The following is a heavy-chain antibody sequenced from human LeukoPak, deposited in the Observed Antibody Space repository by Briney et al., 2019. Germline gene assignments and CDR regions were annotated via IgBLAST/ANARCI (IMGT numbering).Heavy chain of an antibody. J-gene: IGHJ4*02. V-gene: IGHV3-7*03. CDR3: ARDQYDSWSRRGNFDS. D-gene: IGHD3-3*01. CDR2: IKHDGSEK. Sequence: PGGSLRLSCAASGFTFSGYAMSWVRQAPGKGLEWVANIKHDGSEKNYVDSVKGRFTVSRDNTKNSLYLQMNSLRAEDTGVFYCARDQYDSWSRRGNFDSWGQGTLVIVSS. CDR1: GFTFSGYA.